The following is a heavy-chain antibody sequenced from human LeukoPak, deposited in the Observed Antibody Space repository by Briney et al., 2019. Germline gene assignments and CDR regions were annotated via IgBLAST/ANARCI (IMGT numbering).Heavy chain of an antibody. CDR1: GYTFTSYY. D-gene: IGHD3-22*01. Sequence: ASVKVSCKASGYTFTSYYMHWVRQAPGQGLEWMGIINPSGGSTSYAQKFQGRVTITADESTSTAYMELSSLRSEDTAVYYCASGYYYDSSGYRTKYYFDYWGQGTLVTVSS. V-gene: IGHV1-46*01. J-gene: IGHJ4*02. CDR2: INPSGGST. CDR3: ASGYYYDSSGYRTKYYFDY.